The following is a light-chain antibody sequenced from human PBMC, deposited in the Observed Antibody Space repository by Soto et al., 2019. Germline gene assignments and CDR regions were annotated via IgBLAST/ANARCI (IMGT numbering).Light chain of an antibody. Sequence: QSVLTQPPSVSGAPGQRVTISCTGSSSNIGAGYDVHWYQQLPGTAPKLLIYGNSNRPSGVPDRFSGSKSGTSASLAIPGLQAEDEADYYCQSHDSSLSGYVVFGGGTKLTVL. V-gene: IGLV1-40*01. CDR2: GNS. CDR1: SSNIGAGYD. CDR3: QSHDSSLSGYVV. J-gene: IGLJ2*01.